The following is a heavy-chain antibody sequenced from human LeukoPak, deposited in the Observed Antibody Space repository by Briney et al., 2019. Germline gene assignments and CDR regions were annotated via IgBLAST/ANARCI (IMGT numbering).Heavy chain of an antibody. CDR1: GFTFSSYA. J-gene: IGHJ4*02. V-gene: IGHV3-23*01. CDR2: ISGGGGIT. Sequence: PGGSLRLSCAGSGFTFSSYALSWVRQAPGKGLEWVSAISGGGGITYYADSVKGRFTISRDNSKNTLVLQMNSLRAEDTAVYYCAKEDDRGWDWGQGSLVTVSS. CDR3: AKEDDRGWD. D-gene: IGHD1-1*01.